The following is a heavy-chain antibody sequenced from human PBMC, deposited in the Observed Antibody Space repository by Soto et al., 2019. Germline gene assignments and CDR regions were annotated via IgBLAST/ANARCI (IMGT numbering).Heavy chain of an antibody. V-gene: IGHV3-9*01. D-gene: IGHD6-19*01. CDR3: AKDCIAVAGLNGMDV. Sequence: EVQLVESGGGLVQPGRSLRLSCAASGFKFDDYAMHWVRQAPGKGLEWVAGISWNSGGIVYADSVKRRFTISRDNAKRSLSLQMNSLRADDTAFYYCAKDCIAVAGLNGMDVWGEGTTVTVSS. J-gene: IGHJ6*04. CDR1: GFKFDDYA. CDR2: ISWNSGGI.